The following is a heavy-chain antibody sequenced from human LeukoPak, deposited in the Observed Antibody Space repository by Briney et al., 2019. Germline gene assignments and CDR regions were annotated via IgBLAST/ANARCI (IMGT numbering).Heavy chain of an antibody. CDR1: GFTFSGSA. CDR2: IRSKANSYAT. D-gene: IGHD4-17*01. V-gene: IGHV3-73*01. J-gene: IGHJ4*02. CDR3: TRLLTVCGH. Sequence: PGGSLKLSCAASGFTFSGSAMHWVRQASGKGLEWVGRIRSKANSYATAYAASVKGRFTISRDDSKNTAYLQMNSLKTEDTAVYYCTRLLTVCGHWGQGTLVTVSS.